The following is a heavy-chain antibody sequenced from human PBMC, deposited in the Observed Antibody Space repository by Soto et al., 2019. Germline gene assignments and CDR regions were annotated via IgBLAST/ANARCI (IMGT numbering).Heavy chain of an antibody. Sequence: GGSLRLSCAASGFTFSSYAMSWVRQAPGKGLEWVSAISGSGGSTYYADSVKGRFTISRDNSKNTLYLQMNSLRAEDTAVYYFAKDRENSGYDYIFDYWGQGTLVTVSS. D-gene: IGHD5-12*01. CDR1: GFTFSSYA. CDR3: AKDRENSGYDYIFDY. J-gene: IGHJ4*02. V-gene: IGHV3-23*01. CDR2: ISGSGGST.